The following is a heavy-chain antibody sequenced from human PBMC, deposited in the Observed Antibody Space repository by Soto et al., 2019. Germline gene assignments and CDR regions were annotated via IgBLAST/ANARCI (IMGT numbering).Heavy chain of an antibody. D-gene: IGHD2-21*02. J-gene: IGHJ4*02. CDR2: VNPSGGHT. CDR3: ARGGYVVVVTAALDY. V-gene: IGHV1-46*01. CDR1: GDTFTDYY. Sequence: QVQLVQSGAEVKKPGASVKVSCKASGDTFTDYYIHWVRQAPGQGLEWMGTVNPSGGHTTYAQHFLGRMTMTRDTSTSTLYMELTSLTSEDTAIYYCARGGYVVVVTAALDYWGQGTLVTVSS.